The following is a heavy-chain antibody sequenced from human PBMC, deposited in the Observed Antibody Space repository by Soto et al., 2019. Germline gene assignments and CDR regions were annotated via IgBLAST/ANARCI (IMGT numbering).Heavy chain of an antibody. CDR3: AREAAYYYYYYMDV. CDR1: GYTFTSYD. CDR2: MNPNSGNT. V-gene: IGHV1-8*01. Sequence: ASVKVSCKASGYTFTSYDINWVRQATGQGLEWMGWMNPNSGNTGYAQKFQGRVTMTRNTPISTAYMELSSLRSEDTAVYYCAREAAYYYYYYMDVWGKGTTVTVSS. J-gene: IGHJ6*03.